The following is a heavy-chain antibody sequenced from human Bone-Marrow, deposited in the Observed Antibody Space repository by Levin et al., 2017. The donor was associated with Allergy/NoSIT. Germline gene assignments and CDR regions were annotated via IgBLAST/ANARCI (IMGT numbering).Heavy chain of an antibody. J-gene: IGHJ2*01. V-gene: IGHV3-30*18. D-gene: IGHD7-27*01. CDR1: GFIFGSYG. Sequence: PGGSLRLSCEASGFIFGSYGMHWVRQVPGKGLEWVAVIIYDGSRKDYLESVKGRFTISRDNSRNTLDLEMNSLRVEDSAVYFCAKGTGGTGRYFDLWGRGTLVTVSS. CDR3: AKGTGGTGRYFDL. CDR2: IIYDGSRK.